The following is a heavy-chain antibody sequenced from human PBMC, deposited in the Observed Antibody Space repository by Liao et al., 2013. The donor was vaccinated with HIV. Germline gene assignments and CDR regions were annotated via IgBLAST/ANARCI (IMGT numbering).Heavy chain of an antibody. D-gene: IGHD2-21*01. CDR2: VNHSGST. J-gene: IGHJ4*02. V-gene: IGHV4-34*01. CDR3: AGGDCCLED. CDR1: GGSFSGYY. Sequence: QVQLQQWGAGLLKPSETLSLTCAVSGGSFSGYYWSWIRQPPGKGRGGLLGKVNHSGSTNYNPSLKSRVTISVDTSKNQFSLKLSSVTAADTAVYYCAGGDCCLEDWGQGTLVTVSS.